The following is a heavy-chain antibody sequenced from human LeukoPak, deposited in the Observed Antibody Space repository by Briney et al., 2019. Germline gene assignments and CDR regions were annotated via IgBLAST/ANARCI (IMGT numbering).Heavy chain of an antibody. D-gene: IGHD3-16*02. Sequence: SETLSLTCTVSGGSISSYYWSWIRQPPGKGLGWIGYIYYSGSTNYNPSLKSRVTISVDTSKNQFSLKLSSVTAADTAVYYCARVYDYVWGSYRRVSTYAFDIWGQGTMVTVSS. CDR1: GGSISSYY. J-gene: IGHJ3*02. V-gene: IGHV4-59*01. CDR3: ARVYDYVWGSYRRVSTYAFDI. CDR2: IYYSGST.